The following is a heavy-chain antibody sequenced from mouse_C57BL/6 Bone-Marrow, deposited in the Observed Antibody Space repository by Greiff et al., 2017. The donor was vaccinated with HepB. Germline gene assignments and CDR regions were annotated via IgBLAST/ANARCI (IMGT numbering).Heavy chain of an antibody. D-gene: IGHD2-3*01. CDR3: AKFYDGYYSRYFDV. J-gene: IGHJ1*03. V-gene: IGHV1-78*01. CDR1: GYTFTDHT. Sequence: VKLMESDAELVKPGASVKISCKVSGYTFTDHTIHWMKQRPEQGLEWIGYIYPRDGSTKYNEKFKGKATLTADKSSSTAYMQLNSLTSEDSAVYFCAKFYDGYYSRYFDVWGTGTTVTVSS. CDR2: IYPRDGST.